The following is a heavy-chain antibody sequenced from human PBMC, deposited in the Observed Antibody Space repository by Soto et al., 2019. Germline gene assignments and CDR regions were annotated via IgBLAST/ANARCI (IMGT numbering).Heavy chain of an antibody. D-gene: IGHD6-13*01. J-gene: IGHJ3*02. CDR1: GGSLRTNT. CDR2: IIPMFEIA. V-gene: IGHV1-69*02. CDR3: ALGSWSAEVFHI. Sequence: QVQLVQSGVEVKKPGSSVKVSCKASGGSLRTNTMFWVRQAPGQGLEWMGRIIPMFEIANYAQKFQGRVTFNPDKSTGTVYMEMISLTSDDTAIYFCALGSWSAEVFHIWGQGTLVTVSS.